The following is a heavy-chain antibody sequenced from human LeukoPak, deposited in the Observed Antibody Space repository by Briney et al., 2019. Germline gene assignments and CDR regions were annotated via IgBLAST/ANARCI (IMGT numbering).Heavy chain of an antibody. CDR1: GGSISSYY. Sequence: SETLSLTCTVSGGSISSYYWSWIRLPPGKGLEWIGYSYDSGSTNYNPSLKSRVTISVDTSKNQFSLKLSSVTAADTAVYYCARGEYDYVWGSYRHEMNFDYWGQGTLVTVSS. D-gene: IGHD3-16*02. CDR2: SYDSGST. V-gene: IGHV4-59*12. J-gene: IGHJ4*02. CDR3: ARGEYDYVWGSYRHEMNFDY.